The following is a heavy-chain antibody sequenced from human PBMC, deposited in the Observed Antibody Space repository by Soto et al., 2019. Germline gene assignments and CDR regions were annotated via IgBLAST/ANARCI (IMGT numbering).Heavy chain of an antibody. D-gene: IGHD2-2*01. CDR3: AREGTYIVVVPAAIKNPYYGMDI. Sequence: ASVKVSCKASGDTFTSYGISWVRQAPGQGLEWMGWISAYNGNTNYAQKLQGRVTMTTDTSTSTAYMELRSLRSDDTAVYYCAREGTYIVVVPAAIKNPYYGMDIWGQGTTVTVSS. CDR1: GDTFTSYG. J-gene: IGHJ6*02. V-gene: IGHV1-18*01. CDR2: ISAYNGNT.